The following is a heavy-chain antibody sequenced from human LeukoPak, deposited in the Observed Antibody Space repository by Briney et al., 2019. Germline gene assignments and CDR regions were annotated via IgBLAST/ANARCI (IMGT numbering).Heavy chain of an antibody. V-gene: IGHV3-21*01. CDR3: ARAAIVGGAFDI. J-gene: IGHJ3*02. CDR2: ISSSSSYI. CDR1: GFTFSSYS. Sequence: GGSLRLSCAASGFTFSSYSMNWVRQAPGKGLEWVSSISSSSSYIYYADSVKGRFTISRDNAKNSLYLQMNSLKAEDTAVYYCARAAIVGGAFDIWGQGTMVTVSS. D-gene: IGHD1-26*01.